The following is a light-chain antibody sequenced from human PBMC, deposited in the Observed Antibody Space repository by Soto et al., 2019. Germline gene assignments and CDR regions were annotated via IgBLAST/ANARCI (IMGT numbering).Light chain of an antibody. J-gene: IGLJ1*01. CDR3: NSYVGSNNYV. CDR1: HNDIGTYDY. V-gene: IGLV2-8*01. CDR2: EVT. Sequence: QSVLTQPTSVSGSPGQSITISCTGNHNDIGTYDYVSWYQHHPGKAPKLIIYEVTKRPSGVPDRFSGSKSGNTASLTVSGLQADDEADYYCNSYVGSNNYVFGTGTKVTVL.